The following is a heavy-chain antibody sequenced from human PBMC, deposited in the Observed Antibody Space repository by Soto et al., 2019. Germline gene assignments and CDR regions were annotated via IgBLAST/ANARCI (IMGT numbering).Heavy chain of an antibody. CDR2: ISYDGRNK. J-gene: IGHJ6*02. CDR3: AKDRRYCSSTSCYRGARYYYGMDV. Sequence: QVQLVESGGGVVQPGRSLRLSCAASGFTFSSYGMHWVRQAPGKGLEWVAVISYDGRNKYYADSVKGRFTISRYNSKNKLYLQMNSLRAEDTAVYYCAKDRRYCSSTSCYRGARYYYGMDVWGQGTTVTVSS. D-gene: IGHD2-2*01. V-gene: IGHV3-30*18. CDR1: GFTFSSYG.